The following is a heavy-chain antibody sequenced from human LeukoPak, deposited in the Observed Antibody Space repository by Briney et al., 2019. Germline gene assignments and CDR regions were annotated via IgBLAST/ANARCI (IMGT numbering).Heavy chain of an antibody. Sequence: PGGFLRLSCAASGFTFSSYSMNWVRPAPGEGLEGGSTISSSNSYVYYADSVKGRFTISRDNAKNSLYLQMNSLRAEDTAVYYCARDIRGSARPFDYWGQGTLVTVSS. CDR3: ARDIRGSARPFDY. J-gene: IGHJ4*02. CDR2: ISSSNSYV. CDR1: GFTFSSYS. V-gene: IGHV3-21*01. D-gene: IGHD3-10*01.